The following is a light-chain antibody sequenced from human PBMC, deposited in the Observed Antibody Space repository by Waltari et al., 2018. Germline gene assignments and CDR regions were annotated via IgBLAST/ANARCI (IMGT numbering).Light chain of an antibody. CDR3: AAWDDSLSGPV. CDR1: SSDIGSTY. CDR2: RSN. Sequence: QSVPTQPPSASGTPGQRVTISCSGSSSDIGSTYVYWYQQLPGTAPKLLIYRSNQRPSGVPDRFSGSRSGTSASLAISGLRSEDEADYHCAAWDDSLSGPVFGGGTKLTVL. J-gene: IGLJ3*02. V-gene: IGLV1-47*01.